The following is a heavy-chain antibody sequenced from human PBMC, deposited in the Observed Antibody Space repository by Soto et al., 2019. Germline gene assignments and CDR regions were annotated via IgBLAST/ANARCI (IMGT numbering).Heavy chain of an antibody. CDR2: ISAYNGNT. D-gene: IGHD6-13*01. V-gene: IGHV1-18*01. CDR1: GYTFTSYG. Sequence: ASVKVSCKASGYTFTSYGISWVRQAPGQGLEWMGWISAYNGNTNYAQKLQGRVTMTTDTSTSTAYMELRSLRSDDTAVYYCARVSSSWAYYYYGMDVWGQGTTVTSP. CDR3: ARVSSSWAYYYYGMDV. J-gene: IGHJ6*02.